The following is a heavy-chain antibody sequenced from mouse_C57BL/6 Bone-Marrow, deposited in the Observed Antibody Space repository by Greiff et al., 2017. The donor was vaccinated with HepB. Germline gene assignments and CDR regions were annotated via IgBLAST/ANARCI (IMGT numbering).Heavy chain of an antibody. CDR3: ARSRYSNYSRDYYAMDY. CDR2: IDPNNGGT. V-gene: IGHV1-72*01. CDR1: GYTFTSYW. D-gene: IGHD2-5*01. J-gene: IGHJ4*01. Sequence: QVQLQQPGAELVKPGASVKLSCKASGYTFTSYWMHWVKQRPGRGLEWIGRIDPNNGGTKYNEKFKSKATLTVDKPSSTAYMQLSSLTSEDSAVYYCARSRYSNYSRDYYAMDYWGQGTSVTVSS.